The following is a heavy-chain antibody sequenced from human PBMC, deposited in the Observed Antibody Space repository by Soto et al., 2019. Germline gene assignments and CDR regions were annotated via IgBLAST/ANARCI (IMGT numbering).Heavy chain of an antibody. CDR1: GYTFTNYG. J-gene: IGHJ6*03. CDR2: ISTYNGNT. Sequence: QVQLVQPGAEVKQPGASVKVSCKASGYTFTNYGFTWVRQAPGQGLEWLGWISTYNGNTKYAQKVQGRLTMTTDTSTSTANMELTSLRSDDTALYYCARTTVTASYYYMDVWGKGSTVTVSS. V-gene: IGHV1-18*01. D-gene: IGHD4-17*01. CDR3: ARTTVTASYYYMDV.